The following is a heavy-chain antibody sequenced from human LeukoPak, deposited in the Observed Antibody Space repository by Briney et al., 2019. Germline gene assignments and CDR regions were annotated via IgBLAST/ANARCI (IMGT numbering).Heavy chain of an antibody. CDR2: IIPIFGTA. V-gene: IGHV1-69*13. D-gene: IGHD3-10*01. J-gene: IGHJ4*02. Sequence: SVKVSCKASGGTFSSYAISWVRQAPGQGLEWMGGIIPIFGTANYAQKFQGRVTITADESTSTAYMELSSLRSEDTAVYYCARARTSYYYGSGSPDQFDYWGQGTLVTVPS. CDR3: ARARTSYYYGSGSPDQFDY. CDR1: GGTFSSYA.